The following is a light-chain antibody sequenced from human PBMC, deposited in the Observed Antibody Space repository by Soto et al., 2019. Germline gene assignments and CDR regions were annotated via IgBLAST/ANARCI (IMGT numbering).Light chain of an antibody. CDR2: AAS. Sequence: DLQMTQSPSSLSASVRDRVTITCRASQTISTHLNWYQQKPGKAPKLLIYAASTLQSGVPSRFSGSGSGTDFTLTINSLQPADFATYYCQQSLTIPYTFGQGTKLEIK. CDR3: QQSLTIPYT. V-gene: IGKV1-39*01. CDR1: QTISTH. J-gene: IGKJ2*01.